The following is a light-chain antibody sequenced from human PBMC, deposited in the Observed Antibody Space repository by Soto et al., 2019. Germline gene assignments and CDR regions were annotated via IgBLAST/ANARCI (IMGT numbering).Light chain of an antibody. J-gene: IGKJ5*01. Sequence: EIVMTQSPATLSVSPVEIVTLSFRASQSVSSTLAWYQQKPGQAPRLLIYGAFSSAAGIPARFSRSGSGTDFSLTISSLLAEDCAVYYCRQYHKNWPITFGQGTRLEIK. CDR3: RQYHKNWPIT. CDR2: GAF. CDR1: QSVSST. V-gene: IGKV3-15*01.